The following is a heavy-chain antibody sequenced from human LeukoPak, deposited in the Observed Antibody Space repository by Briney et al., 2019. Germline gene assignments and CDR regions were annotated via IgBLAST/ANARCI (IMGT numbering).Heavy chain of an antibody. CDR2: INPNSGGT. V-gene: IGHV1-2*02. J-gene: IGHJ5*02. Sequence: ASVRVSCKASGYTFTGYYMHWVRQAPGQGLEWMGWINPNSGGTNYAQKFQGRVTMTRDTSISTAYMELSRLRSDDTAVYYCARDFFGQWLVQNLNWFDPWGQGTLVTVSS. D-gene: IGHD6-19*01. CDR3: ARDFFGQWLVQNLNWFDP. CDR1: GYTFTGYY.